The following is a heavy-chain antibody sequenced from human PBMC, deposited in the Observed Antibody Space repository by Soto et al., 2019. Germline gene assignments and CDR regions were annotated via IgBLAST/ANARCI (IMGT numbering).Heavy chain of an antibody. CDR2: INAGNGNT. Sequence: EASVKVSCKASGYTFTSYAMHWVRQAPGQRLEWMGWINAGNGNTKYSQKFQGRVTITRDTSASTAYMELSSLRSEDTAVYYCVHSSGYYSFDYWGQGTLVTVSS. D-gene: IGHD3-22*01. V-gene: IGHV1-3*01. CDR1: GYTFTSYA. CDR3: VHSSGYYSFDY. J-gene: IGHJ4*02.